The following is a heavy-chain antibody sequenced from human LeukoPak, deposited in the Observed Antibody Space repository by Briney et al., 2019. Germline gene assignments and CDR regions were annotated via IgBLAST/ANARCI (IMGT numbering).Heavy chain of an antibody. V-gene: IGHV1-46*01. CDR1: GGTFSSYA. Sequence: ASVKVSCKASGGTFSSYAISWVRQAPGQGLEWMGIINPSGGSTSYAQKFQGRVTMTRDTSTSTVYMELSSLRSEDTAVYYCARLSFDGDFDYWGQGTLVTVSS. CDR2: INPSGGST. D-gene: IGHD3-9*01. CDR3: ARLSFDGDFDY. J-gene: IGHJ4*02.